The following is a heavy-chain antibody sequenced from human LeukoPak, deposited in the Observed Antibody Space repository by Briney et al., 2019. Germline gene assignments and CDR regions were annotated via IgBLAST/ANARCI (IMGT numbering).Heavy chain of an antibody. CDR1: GFTFSSYN. D-gene: IGHD2-2*01. J-gene: IGHJ6*02. CDR2: ISSSSSTI. Sequence: PGGSLRLSCAASGFTFSSYNMNWVRQAPGKGLEWVSYISSSSSTIYYADSVKGRFTISRDNAKNSLYLQMNSLRAEDTAVYYCARDGPIVVVPAATDYYYYGMDVWGQGTTVTVSS. V-gene: IGHV3-48*01. CDR3: ARDGPIVVVPAATDYYYYGMDV.